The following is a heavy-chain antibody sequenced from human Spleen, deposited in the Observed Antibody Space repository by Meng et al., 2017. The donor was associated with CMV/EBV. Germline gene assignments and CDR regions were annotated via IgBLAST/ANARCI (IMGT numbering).Heavy chain of an antibody. CDR1: GYMFTSYW. V-gene: IGHV5-51*01. CDR2: IYPLDSNT. J-gene: IGHJ4*02. Sequence: KIPCKGSGYMFTSYWIGWVRQMPGTGLEWMGIIYPLDSNTRSSTSFHGQVTISADKSINTAYLQWTSLKASDTAIYYCAIRVGSGADYWGQGTLVTVSS. D-gene: IGHD1-26*01. CDR3: AIRVGSGADY.